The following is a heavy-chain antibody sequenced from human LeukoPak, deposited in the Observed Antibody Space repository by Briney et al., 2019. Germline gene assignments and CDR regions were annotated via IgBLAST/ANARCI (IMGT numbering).Heavy chain of an antibody. D-gene: IGHD3-10*01. CDR3: ALLLWFGELSG. V-gene: IGHV4-30-4*01. CDR2: IYYSGST. J-gene: IGHJ4*02. Sequence: SETLSLTCTVYGGSISSGDYYWSWIRQPPGKGLEWIGYIYYSGSTYYNPSLKSRVTIPVDTSKNQFSLKLSSVTAADTAVYYCALLLWFGELSGWGQGTLVTVSS. CDR1: GGSISSGDYY.